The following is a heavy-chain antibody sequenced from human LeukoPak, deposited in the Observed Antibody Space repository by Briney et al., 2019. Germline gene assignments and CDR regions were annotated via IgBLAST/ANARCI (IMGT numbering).Heavy chain of an antibody. CDR3: TRGAGTSWFDY. J-gene: IGHJ4*02. CDR2: MNPNSGVT. Sequence: GASVKVSCKPSGYTFTVNYLHWVRQAPGQGHEWVGWMNPNSGVTGYAQNFQGRVTMTRDTSISTAYMELSSLTSDDTAVYYCTRGAGTSWFDYWGQGSLVTVSS. V-gene: IGHV1-2*02. CDR1: GYTFTVNY. D-gene: IGHD2-2*01.